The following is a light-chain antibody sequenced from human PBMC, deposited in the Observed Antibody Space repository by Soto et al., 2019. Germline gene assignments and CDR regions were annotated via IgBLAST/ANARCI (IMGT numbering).Light chain of an antibody. CDR1: QSVSSN. CDR3: QQYNNWPPVWT. Sequence: EIVMTQSPATLSVSPGERATLSCRASQSVSSNLAWYQQKPGQAPRLLIYGASTRATGIPARFSGSGSGTEFTLTLSSLQSEDVAVSIYQQYNNWPPVWTFGQGTKVEIK. CDR2: GAS. V-gene: IGKV3-15*01. J-gene: IGKJ1*01.